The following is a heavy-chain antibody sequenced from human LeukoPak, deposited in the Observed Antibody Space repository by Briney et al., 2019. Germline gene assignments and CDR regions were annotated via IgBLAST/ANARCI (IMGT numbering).Heavy chain of an antibody. J-gene: IGHJ6*02. V-gene: IGHV1-2*02. Sequence: ASVKVSCKASGYTFTGYYMHWVRQAPGQGLEWMGWINPNSGGTNYAQKFQGRVTMTRDTSISTAYMGLSRLRSDDTAVYYCAIRKITGGSYYGMDVWGQGTTVTVSS. CDR1: GYTFTGYY. CDR3: AIRKITGGSYYGMDV. D-gene: IGHD7-27*01. CDR2: INPNSGGT.